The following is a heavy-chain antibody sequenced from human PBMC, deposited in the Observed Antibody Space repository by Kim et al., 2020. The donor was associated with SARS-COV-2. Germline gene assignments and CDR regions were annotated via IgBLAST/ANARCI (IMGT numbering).Heavy chain of an antibody. CDR1: GYTFTSYG. CDR3: ARNVGATEGLDAFDI. D-gene: IGHD1-26*01. V-gene: IGHV1-18*01. J-gene: IGHJ3*02. CDR2: ISGYNGNT. Sequence: ASVKVSCKASGYTFTSYGISWVRQAPGQGLEGMKWISGYNGNTNYVQKFQGRVTMTTDTSTSTDYMELRSLTSDDTAVYYCARNVGATEGLDAFDIWGQGTMVTVSS.